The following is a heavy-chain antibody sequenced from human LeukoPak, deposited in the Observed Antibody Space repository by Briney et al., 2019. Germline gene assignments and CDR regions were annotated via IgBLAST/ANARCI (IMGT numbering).Heavy chain of an antibody. V-gene: IGHV1-69*13. Sequence: ASVKVSCKASGGTFSSYAISWVRQAPGQGLEWMGGIIPIFGSANYAQKFQGRVTITADESTSTAYMELSSLRSEDTAVYYCARELRYFDLYYFDYWGQGTLVTVSS. CDR1: GGTFSSYA. CDR2: IIPIFGSA. D-gene: IGHD3-9*01. CDR3: ARELRYFDLYYFDY. J-gene: IGHJ4*02.